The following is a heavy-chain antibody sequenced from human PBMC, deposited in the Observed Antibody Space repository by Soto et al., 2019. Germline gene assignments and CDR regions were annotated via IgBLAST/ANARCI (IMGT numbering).Heavy chain of an antibody. D-gene: IGHD5-12*01. J-gene: IGHJ4*02. CDR3: ARGGVGYSGYDGLLDY. V-gene: IGHV4-59*01. Sequence: SETRSLTYTASGCAISSYYSSLIRQPPGKGLEWIGYIYYSGSTNYNPSLKSRVTISVDTSKNQFSLKLSSVTAADTAVYYCARGGVGYSGYDGLLDYWGQGTLVTVS. CDR2: IYYSGST. CDR1: GCAISSYY.